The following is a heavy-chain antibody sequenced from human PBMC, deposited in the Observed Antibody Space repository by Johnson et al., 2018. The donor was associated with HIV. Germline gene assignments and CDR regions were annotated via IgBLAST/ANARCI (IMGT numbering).Heavy chain of an antibody. CDR2: ISFDGDNK. J-gene: IGHJ3*01. D-gene: IGHD3-10*01. Sequence: QVQLVESGGGVVQPGRSLRLSCAASGFTFSNYGMYWVHQAPGKGLEWVALISFDGDNKYYPDSVRGRFTISRDISKNTLYLQMNSLRAEDTAVYYCARAPEVRGVDAFDVWGQGTVVTVSS. CDR1: GFTFSNYG. CDR3: ARAPEVRGVDAFDV. V-gene: IGHV3-30*03.